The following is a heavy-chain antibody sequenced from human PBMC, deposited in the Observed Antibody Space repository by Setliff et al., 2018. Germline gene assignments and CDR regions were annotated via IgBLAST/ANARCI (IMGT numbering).Heavy chain of an antibody. V-gene: IGHV1-18*01. J-gene: IGHJ3*02. Sequence: ASVKVSCKASGGNFKNYPISWVRQAPGHGLEWMGWIGARNVKTNYAQKFQDRVTMTTDTSTSTGYMELRSLTYDDTAVYYCARDLNRWFGEFAFDIWGQGTMVTVSS. CDR1: GGNFKNYP. CDR3: ARDLNRWFGEFAFDI. D-gene: IGHD3-10*01. CDR2: IGARNVKT.